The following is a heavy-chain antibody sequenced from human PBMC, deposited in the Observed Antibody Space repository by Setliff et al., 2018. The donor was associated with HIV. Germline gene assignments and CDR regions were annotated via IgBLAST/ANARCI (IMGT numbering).Heavy chain of an antibody. Sequence: SETLSLTCAVYGGSFTNYFWSWIRQSPGKGLEWIGEINHSGRTKYNPSLKSRVTMSIDRSKKQFSLNLSSVTAADTALYFCVREGAGSGSYYLDFWGQGILVTVSS. V-gene: IGHV4-34*10. CDR1: GGSFTNYF. CDR2: INHSGRT. CDR3: VREGAGSGSYYLDF. J-gene: IGHJ4*02. D-gene: IGHD3-10*01.